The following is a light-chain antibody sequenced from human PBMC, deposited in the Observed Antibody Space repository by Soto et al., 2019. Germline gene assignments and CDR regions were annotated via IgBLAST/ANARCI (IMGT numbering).Light chain of an antibody. CDR1: QSLSSGY. CDR2: DAS. V-gene: IGKV3-20*01. CDR3: QQYGSSPT. J-gene: IGKJ1*01. Sequence: EVVFTQSACTLSLSPGERVTLSCRASQSLSSGYLAWYQQKFGQAPRLLIYDASRRATGIPERFSGSGSGTDFTLTINRLEPEDFAVYYCQQYGSSPTFGLGTKVDIK.